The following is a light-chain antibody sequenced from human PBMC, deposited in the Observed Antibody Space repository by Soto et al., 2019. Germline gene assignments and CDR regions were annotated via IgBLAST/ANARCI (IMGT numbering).Light chain of an antibody. CDR2: GAS. J-gene: IGKJ3*01. CDR1: QSVSSSY. CDR3: QQYGSSPGFT. Sequence: EIVLTQSPGTLSLSPGERATLSCRASQSVSSSYLAWSQQKPGQAPRLLIYGASSRATGIPDRFSGSGSGTAVTLTISRLEPEDFAVYYCQQYGSSPGFTFGPGTKVDIK. V-gene: IGKV3-20*01.